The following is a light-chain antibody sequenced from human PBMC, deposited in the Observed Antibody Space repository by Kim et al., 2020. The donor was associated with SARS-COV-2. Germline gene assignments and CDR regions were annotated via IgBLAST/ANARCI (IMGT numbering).Light chain of an antibody. Sequence: APVGGRSPSICRAGQSLMRYLNGYQLKPGKAPNLLFNAVSPLQHGFPSSFSGGGSGTDLTLTISSLQPEDFATYFCQQSYSAPSTFGPGTKVDI. V-gene: IGKV1-39*01. CDR2: AVS. J-gene: IGKJ2*01. CDR3: QQSYSAPST. CDR1: QSLMRY.